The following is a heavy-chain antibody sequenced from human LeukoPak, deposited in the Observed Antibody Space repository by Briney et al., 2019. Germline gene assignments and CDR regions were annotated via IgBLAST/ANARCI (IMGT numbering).Heavy chain of an antibody. J-gene: IGHJ4*02. D-gene: IGHD3-10*01. CDR2: INPNSGGT. V-gene: IGHV1-2*02. CDR3: ARVSYGSGSYYTKYYFDY. CDR1: GYTFTGYY. Sequence: GASVKVSCKASGYTFTGYYMHWVRQAPGQGLEWMGWINPNSGGTNYAQKFQGSVTMTRDTSSSTACMELSRLRSDATAVYYCARVSYGSGSYYTKYYFDYWGQGTLVTVSS.